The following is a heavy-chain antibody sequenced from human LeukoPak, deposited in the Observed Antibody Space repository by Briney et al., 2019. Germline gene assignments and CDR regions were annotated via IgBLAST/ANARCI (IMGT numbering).Heavy chain of an antibody. Sequence: SETLSLTCAVSGGSISSSNWWSWARQPPGKGLEWIGEIYHSGSTNYNPSLKSRVTISVDKSKNQFSLKLSSVTAADTAVYYCARGRSGWFGELFGYYYYGMDVWGQGTTVTVSS. CDR3: ARGRSGWFGELFGYYYYGMDV. CDR2: IYHSGST. J-gene: IGHJ6*02. CDR1: GGSISSSNW. V-gene: IGHV4-4*02. D-gene: IGHD3-10*01.